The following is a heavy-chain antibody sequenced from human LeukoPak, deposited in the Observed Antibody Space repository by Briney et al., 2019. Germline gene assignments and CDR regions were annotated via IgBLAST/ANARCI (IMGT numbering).Heavy chain of an antibody. CDR2: ISGSGGST. CDR3: AKFPPFGLKPDWFDP. CDR1: GFTFSSYA. D-gene: IGHD3-10*01. V-gene: IGHV3-23*01. Sequence: GGSLRLSCAASGFTFSSYAMSWVRQAPGKGLEWVSAISGSGGSTYYADSVKGRFTISRDNSKNTLYLQMNGLRAEDTAVYYCAKFPPFGLKPDWFDPWGQGTLVTVSS. J-gene: IGHJ5*02.